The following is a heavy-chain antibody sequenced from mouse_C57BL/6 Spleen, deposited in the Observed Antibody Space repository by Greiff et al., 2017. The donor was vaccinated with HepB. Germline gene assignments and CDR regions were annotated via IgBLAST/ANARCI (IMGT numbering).Heavy chain of an antibody. CDR2: IDPSDSYT. CDR3: ARGGYEEAY. V-gene: IGHV1-50*01. D-gene: IGHD2-2*01. CDR1: GYTFTSYW. J-gene: IGHJ3*01. Sequence: QVQLQQPGAELVKHGASVKLSCKASGYTFTSYWMQWVKQRPGQGLEWIGEIDPSDSYTNYNQKFKGKATLNVDTSSSTAYMQLSSLTSEDSAVYYCARGGYEEAYWGQGTLVTVSA.